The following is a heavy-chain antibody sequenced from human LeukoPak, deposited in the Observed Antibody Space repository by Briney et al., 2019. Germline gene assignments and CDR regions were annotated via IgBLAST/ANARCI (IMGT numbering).Heavy chain of an antibody. D-gene: IGHD2-2*02. CDR3: ARDGGPMCSSTSCYSGYYYYGMDV. Sequence: SETLSLTCSVSGGSXRSYYXXWXXQPPXXXXXXXXXIXXXXXXXYNPSLKSRVTISVDTAKNQFSLKLSSVTAADTAVYYCARDGGPMCSSTSCYSGYYYYGMDVWGQGTTVTVSS. CDR1: GGSXRSYY. J-gene: IGHJ6*02. V-gene: IGHV4-59*01. CDR2: IXXXXXX.